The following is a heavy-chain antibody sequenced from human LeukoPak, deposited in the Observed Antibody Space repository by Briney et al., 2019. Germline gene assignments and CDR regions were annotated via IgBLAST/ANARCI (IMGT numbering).Heavy chain of an antibody. CDR3: ARRYCSNTSCYAGYYYYGMDV. D-gene: IGHD2-2*01. J-gene: IGHJ6*02. Sequence: GGSLRLSCAASGFTFSSYSMNWVRQAPGKGLEWVSFISSSSSYIYYADSVKGGFTISRDNAKNSLYLQMNSLRAEDTAVYYCARRYCSNTSCYAGYYYYGMDVWGQGTTVTVSS. CDR1: GFTFSSYS. CDR2: ISSSSSYI. V-gene: IGHV3-21*01.